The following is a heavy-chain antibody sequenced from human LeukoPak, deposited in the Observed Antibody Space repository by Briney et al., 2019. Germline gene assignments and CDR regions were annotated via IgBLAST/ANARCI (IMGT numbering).Heavy chain of an antibody. CDR3: ARRLATTDFDY. V-gene: IGHV1-69*04. CDR2: IIPILGIA. J-gene: IGHJ4*02. D-gene: IGHD5-24*01. CDR1: GGTFSSYA. Sequence: SVKVSCKASGGTFSSYAIIWVRQAPGQGLEWMGRIIPILGIANYAQKFQGRVTITADKSTSTAYMELSSLRSEDTAVYYCARRLATTDFDYWGQGTLVTVSS.